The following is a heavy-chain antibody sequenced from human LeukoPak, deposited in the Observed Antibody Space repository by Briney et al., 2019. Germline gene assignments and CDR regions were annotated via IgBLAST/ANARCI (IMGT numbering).Heavy chain of an antibody. D-gene: IGHD5-18*01. V-gene: IGHV4-59*08. CDR2: IYYSGST. CDR3: ARHRNTADDGFDI. CDR1: GGSISSYY. Sequence: KPSETLSLTCTVSGGSISSYYWSWIRQPPGKGLEWIGYIYYSGSTNYNPSLKSRVTISVDTSKNQFSLKLSSVTAADTAVYYCARHRNTADDGFDIWGQGTMVTVSS. J-gene: IGHJ3*02.